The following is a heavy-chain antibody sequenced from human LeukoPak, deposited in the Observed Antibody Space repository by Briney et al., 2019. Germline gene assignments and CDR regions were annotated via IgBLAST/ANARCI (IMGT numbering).Heavy chain of an antibody. V-gene: IGHV5-51*01. CDR1: GYSFINYW. Sequence: GESLKISCKASGYSFINYWLGWVRQMPGKGLEWIGIFYPGDSDTRYSPSFQGQVTISADRSISTAFLQWNSLKPSDSAIYYCARRNSMVRGALDPWGQGTLVTVSS. D-gene: IGHD3-10*01. CDR2: FYPGDSDT. CDR3: ARRNSMVRGALDP. J-gene: IGHJ5*02.